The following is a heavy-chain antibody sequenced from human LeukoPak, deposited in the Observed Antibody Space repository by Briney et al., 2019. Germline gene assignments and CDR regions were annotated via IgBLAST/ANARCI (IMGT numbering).Heavy chain of an antibody. CDR1: GGSISSYY. CDR2: MYTSGSS. J-gene: IGHJ4*02. CDR3: ARGPYCSCNFCSFDY. D-gene: IGHD2-2*01. Sequence: SETLSLTCTVSGGSISSYYWSWIRQPAGKGLEWIGRMYTSGSSDYNPSLKSRVIMSVDTSKNQFSLKLSSVTAADTAVYYCARGPYCSCNFCSFDYWGQGTLVTVSS. V-gene: IGHV4-4*07.